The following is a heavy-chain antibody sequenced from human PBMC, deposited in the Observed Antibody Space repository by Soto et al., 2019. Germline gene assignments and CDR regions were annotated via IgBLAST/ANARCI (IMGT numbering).Heavy chain of an antibody. V-gene: IGHV3-9*01. CDR2: ISWNSGSI. D-gene: IGHD3-16*01. J-gene: IGHJ4*02. Sequence: PGGSLRLSCAASGFTFDDYAMHWVRQAPGKGLEWVSGISWNSGSIGYADSVKGRFTISRDNAKNSLYLQMNSLRAEDTALYYCAKDIGGDGYNHLDYRGQGTRVTVSS. CDR3: AKDIGGDGYNHLDY. CDR1: GFTFDDYA.